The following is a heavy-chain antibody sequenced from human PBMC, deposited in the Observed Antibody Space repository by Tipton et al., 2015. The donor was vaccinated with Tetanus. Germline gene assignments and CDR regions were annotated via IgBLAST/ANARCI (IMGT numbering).Heavy chain of an antibody. Sequence: TLSLTCTVSGGSISSYYWSWIRQPPGKGLEWIGYIYYSGSTNYNPSLKSRVTISVDTSKNQFSLKLSSVTAADTAVYYCARGTYMVTDYWGQGTLVTVSS. CDR1: GGSISSYY. CDR3: ARGTYMVTDY. CDR2: IYYSGST. J-gene: IGHJ4*02. V-gene: IGHV4-59*01. D-gene: IGHD5-18*01.